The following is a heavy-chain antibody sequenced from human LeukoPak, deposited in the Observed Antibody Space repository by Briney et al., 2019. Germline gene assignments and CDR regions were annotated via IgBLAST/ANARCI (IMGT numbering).Heavy chain of an antibody. Sequence: EASVKVSCKASGYTFTSYDINWVRQATGQGLEWMGWMNPNSGNTGYAQKFQGRVTITRNTSISTAYMELSSLRSEDTAVYYCARGHLGYLKQRNWFDPWGQGTLVTVSS. CDR3: ARGHLGYLKQRNWFDP. V-gene: IGHV1-8*03. D-gene: IGHD3-16*02. CDR1: GYTFTSYD. CDR2: MNPNSGNT. J-gene: IGHJ5*02.